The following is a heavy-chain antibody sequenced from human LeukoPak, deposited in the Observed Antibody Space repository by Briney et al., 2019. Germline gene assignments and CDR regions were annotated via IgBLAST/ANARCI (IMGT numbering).Heavy chain of an antibody. CDR3: ARDFYSSSWYNFDY. V-gene: IGHV3-7*01. CDR1: GFTFSGYW. Sequence: GGSLRLSCADSGFTFSGYWMNWVRQAPGKGLEWVANINQNGGEKYYVDSVKGRFTISRDNGKNSLYLQMNSLRAEDTAVYYCARDFYSSSWYNFDYWGQGTLVTVSS. CDR2: INQNGGEK. J-gene: IGHJ4*02. D-gene: IGHD6-13*01.